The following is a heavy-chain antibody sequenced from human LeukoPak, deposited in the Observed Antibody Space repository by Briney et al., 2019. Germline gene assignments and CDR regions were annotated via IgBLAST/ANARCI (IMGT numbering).Heavy chain of an antibody. CDR3: AADRTNYDSSGYYVDY. Sequence: ASVKVSCKASGFTXTSSAVQGVRQARGQRLEWIGWIVVGSGNTNYAQKFQERVTITRDMSTSTAYMELSSLRSEDTAVYYCAADRTNYDSSGYYVDYWGQGTLVTVSS. CDR1: GFTXTSSA. V-gene: IGHV1-58*01. CDR2: IVVGSGNT. J-gene: IGHJ4*02. D-gene: IGHD3-22*01.